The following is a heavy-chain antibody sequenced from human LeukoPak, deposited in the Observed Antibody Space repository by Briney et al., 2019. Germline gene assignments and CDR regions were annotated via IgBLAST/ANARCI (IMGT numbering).Heavy chain of an antibody. D-gene: IGHD7-27*01. V-gene: IGHV3-23*01. CDR2: ISGTGANT. CDR3: AKGIRQLGNYYYYMDV. J-gene: IGHJ6*03. CDR1: GFTFSNYV. Sequence: GGSLRLSCAVSGFTFSNYVMIWVRQAPGKGLEWVSAISGTGANTFYADSVKGRFTMSRDNPKNMLYLQVNSLRAEDTALYYCAKGIRQLGNYYYYMDVWGKGTTVTVSS.